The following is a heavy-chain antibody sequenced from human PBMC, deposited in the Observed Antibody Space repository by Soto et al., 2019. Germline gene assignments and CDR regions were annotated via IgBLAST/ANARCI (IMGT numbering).Heavy chain of an antibody. CDR3: ARQCYDFWSGSLRGWNGGMDV. CDR1: GYSFTSYW. Sequence: PXASLKISCKGCGYSFTSYWIGWVRQMPGKGLEWMGIIYPGDSDTRYSPSFQGQVTISADKSISTAYPQWSSLKASDTAMYYCARQCYDFWSGSLRGWNGGMDVWGQGTTVTVSS. D-gene: IGHD3-3*01. CDR2: IYPGDSDT. J-gene: IGHJ6*02. V-gene: IGHV5-51*01.